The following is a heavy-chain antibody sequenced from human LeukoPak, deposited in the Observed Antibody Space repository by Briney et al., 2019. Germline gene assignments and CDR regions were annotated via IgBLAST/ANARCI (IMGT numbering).Heavy chain of an antibody. CDR3: ARGMSSTSFMVWFDP. J-gene: IGHJ5*02. D-gene: IGHD2-2*01. CDR2: ISAYNGNT. CDR1: GYTFTRYG. Sequence: GASVTVSYKASGYTFTRYGISWVRQAPGRGLEWMGWISAYNGNTNYGQNIHGRVTMTTDTSTSTAYMELRSLRSDDTAVYYCARGMSSTSFMVWFDPWGQGTLVTVSS. V-gene: IGHV1-18*01.